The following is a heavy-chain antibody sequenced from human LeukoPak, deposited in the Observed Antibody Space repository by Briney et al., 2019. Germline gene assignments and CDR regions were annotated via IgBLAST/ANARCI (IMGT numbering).Heavy chain of an antibody. CDR1: GGSISSYY. J-gene: IGHJ4*02. V-gene: IGHV4-4*07. D-gene: IGHD4-23*01. CDR3: ARATYTYGGKGSAFDY. Sequence: PSETLSLXCTVSGGSISSYYWSWIRQPAGKGLEWIGRIYTSGSTNYNPSLKSRVTMSVDTSKNQFSLKLSSVTAADTAVYYCARATYTYGGKGSAFDYWGQGTLVTVSS. CDR2: IYTSGST.